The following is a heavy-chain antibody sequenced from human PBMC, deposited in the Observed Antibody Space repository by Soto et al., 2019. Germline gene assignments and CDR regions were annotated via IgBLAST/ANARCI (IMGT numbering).Heavy chain of an antibody. CDR1: GGSISSGGYY. V-gene: IGHV4-31*03. CDR2: IYYSGST. D-gene: IGHD3-10*01. Sequence: PWETLSLTCTVSGGSISSGGYYWSWIRQHPGKGLEWIWYIYYSGSTYYNPSLKSRVTISVDTSKNQSSLKLSSVMAADTAVYYCARVVGDWYYYGMDVWGQGTTVTVSS. CDR3: ARVVGDWYYYGMDV. J-gene: IGHJ6*02.